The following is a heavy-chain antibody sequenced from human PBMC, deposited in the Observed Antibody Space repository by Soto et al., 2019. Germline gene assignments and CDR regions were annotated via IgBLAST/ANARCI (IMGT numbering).Heavy chain of an antibody. J-gene: IGHJ5*02. D-gene: IGHD6-6*01. CDR2: ISAYNGNT. CDR1: GSTFTSYG. V-gene: IGHV1-18*01. Sequence: ASVKVSCKASGSTFTSYGISWVRQAPGQGLEWMGWISAYNGNTNYAQRLQGRVTMTTDTSTSTAYMELRSLRSDDTAVYYCARDGDVEYSSSTNWFDPWGQGTLVTVSS. CDR3: ARDGDVEYSSSTNWFDP.